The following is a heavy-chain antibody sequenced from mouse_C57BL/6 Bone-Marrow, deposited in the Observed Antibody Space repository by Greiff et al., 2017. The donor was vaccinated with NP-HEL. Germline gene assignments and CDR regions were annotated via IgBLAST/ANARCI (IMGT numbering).Heavy chain of an antibody. CDR2: IWGGGST. Sequence: QVQLQQSGPGLVAPSQSLSITCTVSGFSLTSYGVDWVRQPPGKGLGWLGGIWGGGSTNYNSALMSRLSLSKDNSKIQFFLNMNSLQPDDTAIYYCAKHYSGYAMDYWGQGTSVTVSS. V-gene: IGHV2-9*01. D-gene: IGHD1-1*01. CDR3: AKHYSGYAMDY. J-gene: IGHJ4*01. CDR1: GFSLTSYG.